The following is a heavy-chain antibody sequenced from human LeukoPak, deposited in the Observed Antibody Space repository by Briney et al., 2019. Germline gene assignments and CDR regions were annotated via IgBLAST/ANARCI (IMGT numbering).Heavy chain of an antibody. Sequence: ASVKVSCKASGYTFTGYYMHWVRQAPGQGLEWMGWINPNSGGTNYAQKFQGRVTMTRDTSISTAYMELSRLRSDDTAVYYCATGSLGDSIFFDYWGQGTLVTVSS. CDR1: GYTFTGYY. CDR3: ATGSLGDSIFFDY. CDR2: INPNSGGT. J-gene: IGHJ4*02. V-gene: IGHV1-2*02. D-gene: IGHD6-13*01.